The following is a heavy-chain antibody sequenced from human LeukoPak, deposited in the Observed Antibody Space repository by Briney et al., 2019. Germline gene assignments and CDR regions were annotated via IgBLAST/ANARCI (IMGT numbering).Heavy chain of an antibody. V-gene: IGHV3-64*01. J-gene: IGHJ4*02. CDR1: GFTLSSYA. CDR3: AREASIVVRCSDY. Sequence: RGSPRLSCAASGFTLSSYAMYWVRPAPGEGLEYVLAISSNGGSTSYANSVKGRFAISRDNSKNTLFLQMGSLRAEDMAVYYYAREASIVVRCSDYWGQ. CDR2: ISSNGGST. D-gene: IGHD6-6*01.